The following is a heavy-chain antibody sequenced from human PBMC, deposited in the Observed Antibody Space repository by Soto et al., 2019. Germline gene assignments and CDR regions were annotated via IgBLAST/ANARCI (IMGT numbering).Heavy chain of an antibody. D-gene: IGHD6-19*01. J-gene: IGHJ3*02. CDR1: GFAFSSYD. CDR3: AKTTDGWFSAFEI. V-gene: IGHV3-23*01. Sequence: EVQLLESGGGLVQPGGSLRLSCAASGFAFSSYDMTWVRQTPGKGLEWVSAISGSGTTAYYADSVKGRFIFSRDNPKNTMYLQMNSLRAEDTAVYFCAKTTDGWFSAFEIWGQGTVVTVSS. CDR2: ISGSGTTA.